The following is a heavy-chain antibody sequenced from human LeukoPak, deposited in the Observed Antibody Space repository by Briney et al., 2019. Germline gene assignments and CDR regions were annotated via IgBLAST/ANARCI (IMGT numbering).Heavy chain of an antibody. D-gene: IGHD4-17*01. CDR1: GGSISSYY. V-gene: IGHV4-59*01. Sequence: SETLSLTCTVSGGSISSYYWSWVRQPPGKGLEWIGYIYYSGSTNYNPSLKSRVTISVDTSKNQFSLKLSSVTAADTAVYYCAYGDYETHFDYWGQGTLVTASS. CDR2: IYYSGST. J-gene: IGHJ4*02. CDR3: AYGDYETHFDY.